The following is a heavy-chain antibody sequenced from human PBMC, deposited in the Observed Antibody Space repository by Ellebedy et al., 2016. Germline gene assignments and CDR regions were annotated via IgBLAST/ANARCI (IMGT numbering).Heavy chain of an antibody. V-gene: IGHV3-15*01. CDR2: IKSRGDGGTT. Sequence: GGSLRLSCAASGLTVSSTYMSWVRQAPGKGLEWVGRIKSRGDGGTTDYAAPVRGRFIVSRDDSKNTHYLQMNSLKTEDTGVYYCRGELHGIITWGLGTLVTVSS. D-gene: IGHD1-7*01. CDR3: RGELHGIIT. CDR1: GLTVSSTY. J-gene: IGHJ5*02.